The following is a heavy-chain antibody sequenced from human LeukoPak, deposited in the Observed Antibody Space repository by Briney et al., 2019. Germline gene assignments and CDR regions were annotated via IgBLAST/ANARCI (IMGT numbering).Heavy chain of an antibody. Sequence: GGSLRLSCAASGFTFDDYAMHWVRQAPGKGLEWVSLISGDGGSTYYADSVKGRFTISRDNSRDTLYLHMQTLRPEDSAVYYCARESGFMMVGEINADNWFDPWGQGTPVTVSS. CDR3: ARESGFMMVGEINADNWFDP. J-gene: IGHJ5*02. CDR2: ISGDGGST. V-gene: IGHV3-43*02. D-gene: IGHD3-3*01. CDR1: GFTFDDYA.